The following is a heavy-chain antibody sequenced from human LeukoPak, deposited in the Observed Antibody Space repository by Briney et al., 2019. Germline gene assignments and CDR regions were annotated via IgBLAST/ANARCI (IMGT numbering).Heavy chain of an antibody. J-gene: IGHJ5*02. D-gene: IGHD3-10*01. Sequence: PSETLSLTCTVSGGSISSSSYYWGWIRQPPGKGLEWIGEINHSGSTNYNPSLKSRVTISVDTSKNQFSLKLSSVTAADTAVYYCARRRVYYYGSGSYYNGLNWFDPWGQGTLVTVSS. V-gene: IGHV4-39*07. CDR2: INHSGST. CDR1: GGSISSSSYY. CDR3: ARRRVYYYGSGSYYNGLNWFDP.